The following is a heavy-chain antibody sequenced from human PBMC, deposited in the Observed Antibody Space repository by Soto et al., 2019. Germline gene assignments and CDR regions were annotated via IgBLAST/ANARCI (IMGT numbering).Heavy chain of an antibody. V-gene: IGHV1-69*12. J-gene: IGHJ5*02. CDR3: ASLTMASGRGWFDP. D-gene: IGHD3-10*01. Sequence: QVQLVQSGAEVKKPGSSVKVSCKASGGTFSSYAISWVRQAPGQGLEWMGGIIPIFGKANYAQKFQGRVTITADESTSTDYRELSSLRSEDTAVDYCASLTMASGRGWFDPWGQGTMVTVSS. CDR1: GGTFSSYA. CDR2: IIPIFGKA.